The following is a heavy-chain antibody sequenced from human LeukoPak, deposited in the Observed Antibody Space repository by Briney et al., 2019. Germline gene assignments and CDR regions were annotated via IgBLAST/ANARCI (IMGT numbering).Heavy chain of an antibody. D-gene: IGHD2-2*01. CDR3: ARVNPDGDIVVVPAAMFDY. V-gene: IGHV4-39*07. CDR2: IYYSGGT. J-gene: IGHJ4*02. CDR1: GGSISSSSYY. Sequence: SETLSLTCTVSGGSISSSSYYWGWIRQPPGKGLEWIGSIYYSGGTYYNPSLKSRVTISVDTSKNQFSLKLSSVTAADTAVYYCARVNPDGDIVVVPAAMFDYWGQGTLVTVSS.